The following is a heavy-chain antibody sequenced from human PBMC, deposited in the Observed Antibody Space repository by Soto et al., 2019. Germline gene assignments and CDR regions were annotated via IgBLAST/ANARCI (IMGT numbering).Heavy chain of an antibody. J-gene: IGHJ4*02. CDR2: ISAYNGNT. CDR1: GYTFTSYG. Sequence: ASVKVSCKASGYTFTSYGISWVRQAPGQGLEWMGWISAYNGNTNYAQKLQGRVTMTTDTSTSTAYMELRSLRSDDTAVYYCARDMTYYYDSTPPMPLHYWGQGTLVTVSS. D-gene: IGHD3-22*01. V-gene: IGHV1-18*01. CDR3: ARDMTYYYDSTPPMPLHY.